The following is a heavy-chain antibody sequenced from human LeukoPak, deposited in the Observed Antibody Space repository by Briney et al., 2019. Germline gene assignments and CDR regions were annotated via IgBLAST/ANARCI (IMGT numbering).Heavy chain of an antibody. V-gene: IGHV3-11*06. D-gene: IGHD6-19*01. CDR2: ISSSSSHR. J-gene: IGHJ3*02. CDR3: AREVAGRLSVFDI. Sequence: PGGSLRLSCAASGFTFSDYYMSWIRQAPGKGLEWISYISSSSSHRKYADSVKGRFTISRDNANNLLYLQMNSLRAEDTAVYYCAREVAGRLSVFDIWGQGTMVTVSS. CDR1: GFTFSDYY.